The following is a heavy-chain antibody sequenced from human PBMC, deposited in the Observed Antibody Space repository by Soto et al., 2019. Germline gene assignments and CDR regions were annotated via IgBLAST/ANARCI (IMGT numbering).Heavy chain of an antibody. Sequence: QVQLQESGPGLVKPSQTQSLTCTVSGGSISSNDYYWSWIRQLPGKGLEWIGYIYYSGSTYYNPSLKSRVSISVDTSKNQFSLILYSVTAADTAVYYCARDQGGYTIFDYWGQGTLVTVSS. D-gene: IGHD5-18*01. J-gene: IGHJ4*02. CDR2: IYYSGST. V-gene: IGHV4-31*03. CDR1: GGSISSNDYY. CDR3: ARDQGGYTIFDY.